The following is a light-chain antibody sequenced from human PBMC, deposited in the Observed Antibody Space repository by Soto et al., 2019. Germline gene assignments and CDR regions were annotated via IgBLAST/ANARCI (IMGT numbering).Light chain of an antibody. CDR3: CSYAGSYKFV. V-gene: IGLV2-11*01. J-gene: IGLJ1*01. CDR2: NVN. CDR1: SSDVGGYDY. Sequence: QSALAQPRSVSGSPGQSVTISCTGTSSDVGGYDYVSWYQQHPGKAPKLIIHNVNKRPSGVPDRFSGSKSVNTASLTISGLQAADEADYYCCSYAGSYKFVLGSGTKVT.